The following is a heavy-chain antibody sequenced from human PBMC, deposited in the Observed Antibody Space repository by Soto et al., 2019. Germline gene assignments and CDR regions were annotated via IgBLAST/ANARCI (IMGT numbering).Heavy chain of an antibody. CDR2: ISGSGGTT. CDR3: AKSPKVISPSFDY. CDR1: GFTFSSYA. V-gene: IGHV3-23*01. D-gene: IGHD3-22*01. Sequence: GGSLRLSCVASGFTFSSYALNWGRQAPGRGLEWVSAISGSGGTTYYADSVKGRFTISRDNSKNTLFLQMNSLRAEDAAIYYCAKSPKVISPSFDYWGQGSLVTVSS. J-gene: IGHJ4*02.